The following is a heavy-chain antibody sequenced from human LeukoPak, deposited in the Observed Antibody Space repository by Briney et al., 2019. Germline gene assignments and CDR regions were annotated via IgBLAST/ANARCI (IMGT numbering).Heavy chain of an antibody. V-gene: IGHV3-21*01. CDR1: GFTFSSYS. CDR3: ARVFAAMENDY. J-gene: IGHJ4*02. D-gene: IGHD5-18*01. Sequence: PGGSLRLSCAASGFTFSSYSMNWVRQAPGEGLEWVSSISSSSSYIYYADSVKGRFTISRDNAKNSLYLQMNSLRAEDTAVYYCARVFAAMENDYWGQGTLVTVSS. CDR2: ISSSSSYI.